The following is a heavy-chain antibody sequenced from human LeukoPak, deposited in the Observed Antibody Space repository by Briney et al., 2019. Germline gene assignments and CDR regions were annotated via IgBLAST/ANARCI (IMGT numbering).Heavy chain of an antibody. D-gene: IGHD2-2*01. Sequence: ASVKVSCKASGYTFTSYYMHWVRQAPGQGLEWMGIINPSDGSTSYAQKFQGRVTMTRDTSTSTVYMELSSLRPEDTAVYYCAREDIVVVPAAIGWFYTWGQGTLVTVSS. V-gene: IGHV1-46*01. CDR3: AREDIVVVPAAIGWFYT. J-gene: IGHJ5*02. CDR1: GYTFTSYY. CDR2: INPSDGST.